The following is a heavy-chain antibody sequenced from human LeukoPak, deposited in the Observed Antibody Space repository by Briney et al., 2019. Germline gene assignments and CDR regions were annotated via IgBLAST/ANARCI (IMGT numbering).Heavy chain of an antibody. V-gene: IGHV4-59*11. CDR1: GGSISNQY. D-gene: IGHD3-9*01. Sequence: KPSETLSLNCSVSGGSISNQYWNWIRQPPGKGLEWIGYIYFSGGTQYNPSLKSRVTISIDTSKKQFSLKLSSVTSADTAVYYCARDGGHYDISGYFDLWGRGTLVTVSS. CDR2: IYFSGGT. J-gene: IGHJ2*01. CDR3: ARDGGHYDISGYFDL.